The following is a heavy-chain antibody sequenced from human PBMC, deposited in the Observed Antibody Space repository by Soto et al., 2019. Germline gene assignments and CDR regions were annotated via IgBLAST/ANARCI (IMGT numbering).Heavy chain of an antibody. Sequence: EVQLLESGGGLVQPGGSLRLSCAASGFTFSSYAMSWVRQAPGKGLEWVSAISGSGGSTYYADSVKGRFTISRDNSKNTLYLQMNSLRAEDTAVYYCAKDGPGRSTVIPDAFDIWGQGTMVTVSS. J-gene: IGHJ3*02. CDR3: AKDGPGRSTVIPDAFDI. D-gene: IGHD4-17*01. V-gene: IGHV3-23*01. CDR1: GFTFSSYA. CDR2: ISGSGGST.